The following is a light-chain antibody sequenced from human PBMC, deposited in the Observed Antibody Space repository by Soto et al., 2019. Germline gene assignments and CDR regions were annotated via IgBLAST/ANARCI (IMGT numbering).Light chain of an antibody. J-gene: IGKJ1*01. CDR1: QSVSSY. CDR2: GAS. V-gene: IGKV3-20*01. Sequence: EIALTQSPATLSLSPGEIATLSFRASQSVSSYLAWYQQKPGQAPRLLIYGASSRATGIPDRFSGSGSGTDFTLTINRLEPEDFALYYCQQYGSSPPTFGQGTKVDIK. CDR3: QQYGSSPPT.